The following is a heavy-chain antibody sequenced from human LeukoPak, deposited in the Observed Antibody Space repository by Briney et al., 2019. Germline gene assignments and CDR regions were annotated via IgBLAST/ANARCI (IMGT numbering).Heavy chain of an antibody. D-gene: IGHD3-10*01. Sequence: GGSLRLSCAASGFTFSSYAMSWVRQAPGKGLEWVSDISGTGGSKYYADSVKGRFTISGDYSKNTLYLQMNSLRAEDTAVYYCAKDNKYYYGSGSYYIFDYWGQGTLVTVSS. J-gene: IGHJ4*02. CDR2: ISGTGGSK. V-gene: IGHV3-23*01. CDR3: AKDNKYYYGSGSYYIFDY. CDR1: GFTFSSYA.